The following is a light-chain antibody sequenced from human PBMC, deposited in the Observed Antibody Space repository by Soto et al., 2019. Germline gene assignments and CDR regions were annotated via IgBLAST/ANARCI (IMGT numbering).Light chain of an antibody. J-gene: IGKJ4*01. CDR2: ETS. Sequence: EIVLTQAPATLSLSPGERATLSCRASQSVGRFVAWYQQKPGQAPRLLIYETSTRATGIPVRVSGSGSGTEFSLTISGPDPEDFALYYCQHRASWPISFGGGTKVEIK. CDR3: QHRASWPIS. CDR1: QSVGRF. V-gene: IGKV3-11*01.